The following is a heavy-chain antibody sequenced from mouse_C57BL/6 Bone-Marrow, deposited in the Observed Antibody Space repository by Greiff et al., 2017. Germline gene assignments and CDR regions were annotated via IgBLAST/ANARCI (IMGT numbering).Heavy chain of an antibody. D-gene: IGHD3-1*01. Sequence: EVKLQQSGPELVKPGASVKISCKASGYSFTGYYMNWVKQSPEKSLEWIGEINPSTGGTTYNQKFNAKATLTVDKSSSTAYMQLKSLTSEDSAVYYCARRGYVFDYWDQGTTLTVSS. CDR1: GYSFTGYY. CDR2: INPSTGGT. J-gene: IGHJ2*01. CDR3: ARRGYVFDY. V-gene: IGHV1-42*01.